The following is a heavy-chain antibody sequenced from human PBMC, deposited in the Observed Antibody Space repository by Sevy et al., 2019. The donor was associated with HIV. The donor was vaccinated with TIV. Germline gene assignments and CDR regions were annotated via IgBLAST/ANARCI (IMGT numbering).Heavy chain of an antibody. V-gene: IGHV3-21*01. CDR2: ISSSSNYI. Sequence: GGSLRLSCAVSGFTFSSYSMNWVRQAPGKGLEWVSSISSSSNYIYYADSVKGRFTISRDNAKDSLFLQMNSLRAEDTAVYYCARGPDYYDSSGYYYQWGQGTLVTVSS. CDR1: GFTFSSYS. CDR3: ARGPDYYDSSGYYYQ. J-gene: IGHJ4*02. D-gene: IGHD3-22*01.